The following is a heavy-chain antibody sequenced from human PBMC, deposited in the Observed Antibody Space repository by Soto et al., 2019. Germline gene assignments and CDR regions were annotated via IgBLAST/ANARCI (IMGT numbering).Heavy chain of an antibody. CDR2: INPSGGST. V-gene: IGHV1-46*01. J-gene: IGHJ5*02. D-gene: IGHD2-15*01. Sequence: ASVTVSCKATTFSVHWVRQAPGPGLEWMGMINPSGGSTTYAQKFQGRVTMTRDTSTSTVYMELSSLRPEDTAVYYCARDVCSGGVCYSSWFDPWGQGTLVTVSS. CDR3: ARDVCSGGVCYSSWFDP. CDR1: TTFS.